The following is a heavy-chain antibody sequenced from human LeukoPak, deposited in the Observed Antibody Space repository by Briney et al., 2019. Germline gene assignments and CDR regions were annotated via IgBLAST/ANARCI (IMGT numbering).Heavy chain of an antibody. CDR1: GGSISSSSYY. D-gene: IGHD3-10*02. J-gene: IGHJ4*02. CDR3: ARHAYYHVY. Sequence: PSETLSLTCTVSGGSISSSSYYWGWIRQPPGKGLEWIGSIYYSGSTYYNPSLKSRVTISVDTSKNQFSLKLSSVTAADTAVYYCARHAYYHVYWGQGTLVTVSS. V-gene: IGHV4-39*01. CDR2: IYYSGST.